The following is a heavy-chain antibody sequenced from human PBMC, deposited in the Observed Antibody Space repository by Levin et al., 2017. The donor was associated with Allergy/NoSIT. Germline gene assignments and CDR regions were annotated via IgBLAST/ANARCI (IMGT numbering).Heavy chain of an antibody. CDR3: ARGRATNWNDGGFDS. V-gene: IGHV3-48*02. CDR2: IGTSRTTI. D-gene: IGHD1-1*01. J-gene: IGHJ5*01. Sequence: QSGGSLRLSCAASGFTFSTYSMNWVRQAPGKGLEWVSFIGTSRTTIYYADSVKGRFTISRDNAKNSLHLQMNSLRDEDTAIYYCARGRATNWNDGGFDSWGQGTLVTVSS. CDR1: GFTFSTYS.